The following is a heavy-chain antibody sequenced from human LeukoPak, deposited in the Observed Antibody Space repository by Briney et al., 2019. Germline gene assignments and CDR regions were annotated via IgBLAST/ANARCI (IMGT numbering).Heavy chain of an antibody. V-gene: IGHV4-38-2*02. J-gene: IGHJ4*02. CDR1: GSSITSTYY. CDR3: ARVLHAPKFIDS. Sequence: SETLSLTCTVSGSSITSTYYWAWFRHPPGKGLEWIATVFQLQTVRSFYNKSLESRVTMSLDTSQNQFSLNLTSVTAADTALYFCARVLHAPKFIDSWGQGTLVTVSS. D-gene: IGHD2-8*01. CDR2: VFQLQTVRS.